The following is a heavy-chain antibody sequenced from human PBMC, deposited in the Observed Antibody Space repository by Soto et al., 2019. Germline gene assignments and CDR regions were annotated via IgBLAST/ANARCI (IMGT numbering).Heavy chain of an antibody. D-gene: IGHD3-3*02. V-gene: IGHV3-15*01. CDR1: GFNFNVAW. CDR3: TKVLALPPNDAFDI. CDR2: IKSKGGGETT. Sequence: EGQLVESGGRLVEPGGSLRLSCAASGFNFNVAWMNWVRQAPGKGMEWLGRIKSKGGGETTEYVAFGKGRFTISRDDSKNTLYLQMNSLKSEDTAVYYCTKVLALPPNDAFDICGQGTMVTVSS. J-gene: IGHJ3*02.